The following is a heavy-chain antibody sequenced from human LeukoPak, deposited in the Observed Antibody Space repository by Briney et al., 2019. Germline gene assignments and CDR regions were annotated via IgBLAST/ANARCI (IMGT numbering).Heavy chain of an antibody. J-gene: IGHJ6*02. CDR2: KSYDGSNK. D-gene: IGHD4/OR15-4a*01. CDR3: AKEGLTSYYGMDV. Sequence: GGSLRLSCAASGFTFSSYAMSWVRQAPGKGLEWVAVKSYDGSNKNYADSVKGRFTISRDNSKNTLYLQMNSLRAEDTAVYYCAKEGLTSYYGMDVWGQGTTVTVSS. CDR1: GFTFSSYA. V-gene: IGHV3-30*18.